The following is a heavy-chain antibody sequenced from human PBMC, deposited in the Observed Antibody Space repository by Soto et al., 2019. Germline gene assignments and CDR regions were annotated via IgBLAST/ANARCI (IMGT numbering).Heavy chain of an antibody. J-gene: IGHJ4*02. Sequence: QVQLVESGGGVVQPGRSLRLSCAASGFTFSSYGMHWVRQAPGKGLEWVAVIWYDGSNKYYADSVKGRFTISRDNSKNTLYLQMNSLRAEDTAVYYCARECYYDSSGLTDYWGQGTLVTVSS. CDR1: GFTFSSYG. CDR2: IWYDGSNK. D-gene: IGHD3-22*01. V-gene: IGHV3-33*01. CDR3: ARECYYDSSGLTDY.